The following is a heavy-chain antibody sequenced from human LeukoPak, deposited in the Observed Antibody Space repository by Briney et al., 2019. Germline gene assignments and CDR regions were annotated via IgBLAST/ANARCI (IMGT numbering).Heavy chain of an antibody. V-gene: IGHV3-73*01. CDR2: IRSKANSYAT. CDR3: TRHWSAVGPDY. D-gene: IGHD2-2*01. CDR1: GFTFSGSA. J-gene: IGHJ4*02. Sequence: HTGGSLRLSCAASGFTFSGSAMHWVRPASGKGLEWVGRIRSKANSYATAYAASVKGRFTISRDDSKNTAYLQMNSLKTEDTAVYYCTRHWSAVGPDYWGQGTLVTVSS.